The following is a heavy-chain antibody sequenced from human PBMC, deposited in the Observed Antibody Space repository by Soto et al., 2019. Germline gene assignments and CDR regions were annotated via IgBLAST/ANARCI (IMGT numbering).Heavy chain of an antibody. CDR3: ARVYDFWSGYQTPFDY. Sequence: GASVKVSCKASGYTFTSYGISWVRQAPGQGLEWMGWISVYNGNTNYAQKFQGRVTMTTDTSTSTAYMELWSLRSDDTAMYYCARVYDFWSGYQTPFDYWGQGTLVTVSS. J-gene: IGHJ4*02. CDR2: ISVYNGNT. D-gene: IGHD3-3*01. V-gene: IGHV1-18*01. CDR1: GYTFTSYG.